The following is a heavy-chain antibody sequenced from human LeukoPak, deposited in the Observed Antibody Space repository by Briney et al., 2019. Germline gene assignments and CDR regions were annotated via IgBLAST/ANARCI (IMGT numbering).Heavy chain of an antibody. D-gene: IGHD6-19*01. Sequence: SETLSLTCTVSAGSISSSSYYWGWIRQPAGKGLERIARIYTSGSTNYNPSLKSRVTMSVDTSKNQFSLKLSSVTAADTAVYYCARVSPDSSGWYVSYYYYYMDVWGKGTTVTISS. CDR3: ARVSPDSSGWYVSYYYYYMDV. V-gene: IGHV4-61*02. CDR1: AGSISSSSYY. CDR2: IYTSGST. J-gene: IGHJ6*03.